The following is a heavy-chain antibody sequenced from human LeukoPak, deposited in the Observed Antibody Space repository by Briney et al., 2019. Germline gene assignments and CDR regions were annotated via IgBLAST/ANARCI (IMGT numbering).Heavy chain of an antibody. CDR1: GFTFSSYC. V-gene: IGHV3-7*01. Sequence: GGSLSLSCAASGFTFSSYCMSWVRQAPGKRLEWVANIKQIGREKYYVDSVKGRFTISRDNAKNSLYLQMNSLRAEDTAVYYCARDTDDYGIGYCDYWGEGTLLTVSS. CDR2: IKQIGREK. J-gene: IGHJ4*02. D-gene: IGHD4/OR15-4a*01. CDR3: ARDTDDYGIGYCDY.